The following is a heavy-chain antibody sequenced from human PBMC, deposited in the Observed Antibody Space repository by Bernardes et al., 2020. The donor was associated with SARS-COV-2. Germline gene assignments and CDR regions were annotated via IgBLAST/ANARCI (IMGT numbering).Heavy chain of an antibody. CDR2: IYYSGST. V-gene: IGHV4-59*01. Sequence: ETLSLTCTVSGGSISSYYWSWIRQPPGKGLEWIGYIYYSGSTNYNPSLKSRVTISVDTSKNQFSLKLSSGNAADPAVYYCARGRRYYDSSGYYFDYWGQGTLGTVSS. D-gene: IGHD3-22*01. CDR1: GGSISSYY. J-gene: IGHJ4*02. CDR3: ARGRRYYDSSGYYFDY.